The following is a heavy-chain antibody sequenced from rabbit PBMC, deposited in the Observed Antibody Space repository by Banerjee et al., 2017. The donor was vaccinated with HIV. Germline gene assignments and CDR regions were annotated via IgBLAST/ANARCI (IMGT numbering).Heavy chain of an antibody. J-gene: IGHJ4*01. D-gene: IGHD6-1*01. CDR1: GIDFSSYG. Sequence: QQQLEESGGGLVTLGGSLKLSCKASGIDFSSYGISWVRQAPGKGLEWIACIYDGDGSTYYASWVNGRFTISRSTRLNTVTLQMTSLTAADTATYFCARDYINGYSDYVFNLWGQGTLVTVS. CDR2: IYDGDGST. CDR3: ARDYINGYSDYVFNL. V-gene: IGHV1S47*01.